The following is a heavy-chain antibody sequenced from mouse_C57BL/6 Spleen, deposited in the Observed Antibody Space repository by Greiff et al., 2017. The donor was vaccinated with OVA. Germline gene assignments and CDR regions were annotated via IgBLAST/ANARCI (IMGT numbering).Heavy chain of an antibody. V-gene: IGHV1-80*01. J-gene: IGHJ2*01. CDR1: GYAFSSYW. CDR3: ARQGYYYGSSYDYFDY. D-gene: IGHD1-1*01. Sequence: VQLQQSGAELVKPGASVKISCKASGYAFSSYWMNWVKQRPGKGLEWIGQIYPEDGDTNYNGKFKGKATLTADKSSSTAYMQLSSLTSEDSAVYFCARQGYYYGSSYDYFDYWGQGTTLTVSS. CDR2: IYPEDGDT.